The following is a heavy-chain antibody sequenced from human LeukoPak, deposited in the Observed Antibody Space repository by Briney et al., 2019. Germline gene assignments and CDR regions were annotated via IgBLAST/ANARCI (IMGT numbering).Heavy chain of an antibody. Sequence: PSETLSLTCTVSGYSISSGYYWGWIRQPPGKGLEWIGSIYHSGSTYYNPSLKSRVTISVDTSKNQFSLKLSSVTAADTAVYYCAISYNWNDVYWGQGTLVTVSS. D-gene: IGHD1-1*01. CDR3: AISYNWNDVY. CDR1: GYSISSGYY. CDR2: IYHSGST. J-gene: IGHJ4*02. V-gene: IGHV4-38-2*02.